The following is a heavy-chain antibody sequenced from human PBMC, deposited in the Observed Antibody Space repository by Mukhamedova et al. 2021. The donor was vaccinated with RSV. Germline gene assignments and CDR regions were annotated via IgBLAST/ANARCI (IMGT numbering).Heavy chain of an antibody. Sequence: SSSSYIYYADSMKGRFTISRDNAKNSLYLQMNSLRAEDTAVYYCARAESRPHYFDYWGQGTLVTVSS. V-gene: IGHV3-21*01. CDR3: ARAESRPHYFDY. D-gene: IGHD6-6*01. CDR2: SSSSYI. J-gene: IGHJ4*02.